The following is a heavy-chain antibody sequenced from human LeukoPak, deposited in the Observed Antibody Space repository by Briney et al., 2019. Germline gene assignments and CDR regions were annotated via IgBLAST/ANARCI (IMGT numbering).Heavy chain of an antibody. J-gene: IGHJ4*02. Sequence: RASVKVSCKVSGYTLTELSMHWVRQAPGKGLEWMGGFDPEDGETIYAQKFQGRVTMTEDTSTDTAYMELSSLRSEDTAVYYCATTLPWFGELFSRPSYYFDYWGQGTLVTVSS. D-gene: IGHD3-10*01. CDR2: FDPEDGET. CDR3: ATTLPWFGELFSRPSYYFDY. CDR1: GYTLTELS. V-gene: IGHV1-24*01.